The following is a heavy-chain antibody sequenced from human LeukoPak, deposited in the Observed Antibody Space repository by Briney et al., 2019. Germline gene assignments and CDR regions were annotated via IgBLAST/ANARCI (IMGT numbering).Heavy chain of an antibody. Sequence: GGSLRLSCAPSGLSFSSYTIHWVRQAPGKGLEWVSSISSTSGYIHYADSVKGRFSISRDNAKNLVHLEMDILRADDTAVYYCARGPERSYYDSSGYYGPDYFDYWGQGTLVTVSS. V-gene: IGHV3-21*01. CDR2: ISSTSGYI. CDR1: GLSFSSYT. J-gene: IGHJ4*02. D-gene: IGHD3-22*01. CDR3: ARGPERSYYDSSGYYGPDYFDY.